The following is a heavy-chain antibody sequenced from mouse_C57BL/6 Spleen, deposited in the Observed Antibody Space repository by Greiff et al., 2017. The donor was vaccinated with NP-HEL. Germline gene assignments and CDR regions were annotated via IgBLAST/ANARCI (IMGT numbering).Heavy chain of an antibody. CDR2: IYPGSGST. CDR1: GYTFTSYW. Sequence: QVQLQQPGAELVKPGASVKMSCKASGYTFTSYWITWVKQRPGQGLEWIGDIYPGSGSTNYNEKFKSKATLTVDTSSSTAYMQLSSLTSEVSAVYYGASGIYYYGSSYGAGAYWGQGTLVTVSA. CDR3: ASGIYYYGSSYGAGAY. V-gene: IGHV1-55*01. J-gene: IGHJ3*01. D-gene: IGHD1-1*01.